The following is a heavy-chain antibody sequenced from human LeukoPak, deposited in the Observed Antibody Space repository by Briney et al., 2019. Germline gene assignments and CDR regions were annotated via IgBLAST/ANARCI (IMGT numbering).Heavy chain of an antibody. V-gene: IGHV3-23*01. J-gene: IGHJ5*02. CDR1: GFTFSSYA. D-gene: IGHD2-15*01. Sequence: PGGSLRLSCAASGFTFSSYAVSWVRQAPGKGLEWVSAISGSGGSTYYADSVKGRFTISRDNSKNTLYLQMNSLRAEDTAVYYCAKDPGYCSGGSCSTPNNWFDPWGQGTLVTVSS. CDR3: AKDPGYCSGGSCSTPNNWFDP. CDR2: ISGSGGST.